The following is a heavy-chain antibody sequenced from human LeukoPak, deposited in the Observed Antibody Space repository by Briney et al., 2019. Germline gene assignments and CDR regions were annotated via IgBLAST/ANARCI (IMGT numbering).Heavy chain of an antibody. CDR3: ARQLWFGELSKNDAFDI. CDR1: GDSLSHHY. V-gene: IGHV4-59*08. CDR2: IYYSGST. J-gene: IGHJ3*02. Sequence: PSETLSLTCTVSGDSLSHHYWTWIRQPPGKGLEWIGYIYYSGSTNYNPSLKSRVTISVDTSKNQFSLKLSSVTAADTAVYYCARQLWFGELSKNDAFDIWGQGTMVTVSS. D-gene: IGHD3-10*01.